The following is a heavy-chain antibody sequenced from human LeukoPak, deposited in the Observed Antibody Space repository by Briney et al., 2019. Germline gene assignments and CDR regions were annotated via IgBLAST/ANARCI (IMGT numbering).Heavy chain of an antibody. CDR1: VLPFSDAL. CDR3: AKDVPFTGGRSLMY. Sequence: PGGSLRLSRAASVLPFSDALMTWVRQALGKGLEWVGRIKSKGGGGTTDYAAPVKGRFSISRDDSINTVYLQMNSLKTEDTALYYCAKDVPFTGGRSLMYWGQGTLVTVSS. J-gene: IGHJ4*02. CDR2: IKSKGGGGTT. V-gene: IGHV3-15*01. D-gene: IGHD2-8*02.